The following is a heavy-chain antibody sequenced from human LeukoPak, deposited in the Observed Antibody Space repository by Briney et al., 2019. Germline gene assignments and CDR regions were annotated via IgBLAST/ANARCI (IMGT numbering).Heavy chain of an antibody. CDR3: ARKSRYYGSGSYYPPREYYFDY. J-gene: IGHJ4*02. CDR2: IHNSGGT. D-gene: IGHD3-10*01. CDR1: GYSISSGYY. Sequence: SETLSLTCSVSGYSISSGYYWGWIRQSPGKGLEWIGCIHNSGGTHYKTSLKRRVTISVNTSKNQFSLKLSSVTAADTAVYYCARKSRYYGSGSYYPPREYYFDYWGQGTLVTVSS. V-gene: IGHV4-38-2*02.